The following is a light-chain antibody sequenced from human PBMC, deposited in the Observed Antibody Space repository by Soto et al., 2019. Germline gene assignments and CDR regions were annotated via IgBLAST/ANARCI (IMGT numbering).Light chain of an antibody. V-gene: IGLV1-40*01. CDR2: ANS. CDR1: SSNIGAGYD. J-gene: IGLJ2*01. Sequence: QSVLTQPPSVSGAPGQRVTISCTGSSSNIGAGYDVHWYQQLPGTAPKLLIYANSNRPSGVPDRFSGSKPGTSGSLAIAGLQADDEADYYCQSYDSSLSGVVFGGGTKLTVL. CDR3: QSYDSSLSGVV.